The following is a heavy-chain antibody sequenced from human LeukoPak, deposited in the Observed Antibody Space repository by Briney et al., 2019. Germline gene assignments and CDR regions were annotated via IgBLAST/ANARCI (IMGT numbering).Heavy chain of an antibody. CDR3: ASLKNYYDSSGYLVTDAFDI. CDR1: GYTFTTYN. D-gene: IGHD3-22*01. CDR2: ISGYNGNT. J-gene: IGHJ3*02. Sequence: ASVKVSCKASGYTFTTYNINWVRQAPGQGLEWMGWISGYNGNTNYAQKLQGRVTMTTNTSTSTAYMELNDTAVYYCASLKNYYDSSGYLVTDAFDIWGQGTMVTVSS. V-gene: IGHV1-18*01.